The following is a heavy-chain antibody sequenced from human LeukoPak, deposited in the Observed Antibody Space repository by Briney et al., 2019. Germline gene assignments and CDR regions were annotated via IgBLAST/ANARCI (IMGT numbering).Heavy chain of an antibody. D-gene: IGHD2-2*02. CDR3: ARSLKYCSSTSCYRGIAAAGIDY. CDR2: IYPGDSDT. Sequence: GESLKISCKGSGYSFTSYWIGWVRQMPGKGLEWMGIIYPGDSDTRYSPSFQGQVTISADKSISTAYLQWSSLKASDTAMYYCARSLKYCSSTSCYRGIAAAGIDYWGQGTLVTVSS. CDR1: GYSFTSYW. J-gene: IGHJ4*02. V-gene: IGHV5-51*01.